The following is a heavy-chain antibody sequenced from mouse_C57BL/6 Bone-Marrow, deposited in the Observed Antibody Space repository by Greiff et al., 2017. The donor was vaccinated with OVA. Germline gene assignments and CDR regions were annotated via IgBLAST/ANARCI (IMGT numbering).Heavy chain of an antibody. CDR1: GFTFSSYG. CDR2: ISSGGSYT. V-gene: IGHV5-6*01. CDR3: ARRGVLAY. Sequence: EVQVVESGGDLVKPGGSLKLSCAASGFTFSSYGMSWVRQTPDKRLEWVATISSGGSYTYYPDSVKGRFTISRDNAKNTLYLQMSSLKSEDTTMYYCARRGVLAYWGQGTLVTVSA. J-gene: IGHJ3*01.